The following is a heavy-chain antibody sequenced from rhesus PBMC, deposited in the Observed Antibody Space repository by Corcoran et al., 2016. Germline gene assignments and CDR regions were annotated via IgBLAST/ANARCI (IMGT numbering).Heavy chain of an antibody. CDR2: ISGSGGST. CDR1: GGSISSNY. J-gene: IGHJ4*01. CDR3: ARSLYWYIFDY. V-gene: IGHV4-173*01. D-gene: IGHD2-21*01. Sequence: QLQLQESGPGLVKPSETLSLTCAVSGGSISSNYWSWNRQPPGKGLEWIGRISGSGGSTDYNPSLKSRVTNSTDTSKNPFSLKRGSVTAADTAVYYCARSLYWYIFDYWGQGVLVTVSS.